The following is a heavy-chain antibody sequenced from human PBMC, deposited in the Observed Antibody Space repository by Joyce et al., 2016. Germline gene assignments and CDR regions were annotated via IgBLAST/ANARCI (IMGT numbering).Heavy chain of an antibody. CDR2: SSDTSNYR. Sequence: QLVESGGGVVKPGGSLRLSCEASGSTFSTSSMSWFRQAPGKGMEWVAASSDTSNYRIHAETVRGRFTVARENAKKTLYLQMNSLRGEDSAVFYCARGGISYYYAMDVWGQGTTVTVSS. J-gene: IGHJ6*02. CDR1: GSTFSTSS. D-gene: IGHD3-16*01. V-gene: IGHV3-21*01. CDR3: ARGGISYYYAMDV.